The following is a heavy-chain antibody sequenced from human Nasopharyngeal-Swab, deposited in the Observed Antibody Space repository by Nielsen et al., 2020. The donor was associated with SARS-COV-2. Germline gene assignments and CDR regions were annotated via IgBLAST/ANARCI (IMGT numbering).Heavy chain of an antibody. D-gene: IGHD2-15*01. J-gene: IGHJ5*02. CDR1: GYTLTELS. V-gene: IGHV1-24*01. Sequence: ASVKVSRKVSGYTLTELSMHWVRQAPGKGLEWMGGFDPEDGETIYAQKFQGRVTMTEDTSTDTAYMELSSLRSEDTAVYYCATLMAGGGSLGNWFDPWGQGTLVTVSS. CDR2: FDPEDGET. CDR3: ATLMAGGGSLGNWFDP.